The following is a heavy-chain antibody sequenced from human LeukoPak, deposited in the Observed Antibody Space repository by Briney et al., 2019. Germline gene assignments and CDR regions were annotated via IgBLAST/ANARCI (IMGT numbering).Heavy chain of an antibody. CDR1: GFTFSSYG. CDR2: IRYDGSNK. J-gene: IGHJ3*02. Sequence: PGGSLRLSCAASGFTFSSYGMHWVRQAPGKGLEWVAFIRYDGSNKYYADSVKGRFTISRDNSKNTLYLQMNSLRAEDTAVYYCAKAPEWYCSSTSCYTPGAFDIWGQGTMVTVSS. CDR3: AKAPEWYCSSTSCYTPGAFDI. V-gene: IGHV3-30*02. D-gene: IGHD2-2*02.